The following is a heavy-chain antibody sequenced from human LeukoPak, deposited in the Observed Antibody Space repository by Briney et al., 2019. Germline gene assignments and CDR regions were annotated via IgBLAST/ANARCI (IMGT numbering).Heavy chain of an antibody. D-gene: IGHD2-2*01. CDR3: ARGGLSTSSRYYYMDV. J-gene: IGHJ6*03. CDR1: GGSISSSSYY. CDR2: ISNSGST. V-gene: IGHV4-39*07. Sequence: SETLSLTCTVSGGSISSSSYYWGWVRQPPGKGLEWIGSISNSGSTYYNPSLKSRVTISVDTSKNQFSLKLSSVTAADTAVYYCARGGLSTSSRYYYMDVWGKGTTVTVSS.